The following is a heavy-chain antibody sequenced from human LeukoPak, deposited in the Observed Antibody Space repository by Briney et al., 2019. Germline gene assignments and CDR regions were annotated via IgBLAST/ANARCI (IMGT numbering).Heavy chain of an antibody. V-gene: IGHV3-73*01. CDR2: IRSTANGYAT. J-gene: IGHJ4*02. CDR3: TGNYYGSGSYADFDY. D-gene: IGHD3-10*01. CDR1: GFTFSGSA. Sequence: GGSLRLSCAASGFTFSGSALHWVRQASGQGLEWVGRIRSTANGYATAYAASVKGRFTISRDDSKNTAYLQMDSLKTEDTAVYFCTGNYYGSGSYADFDYWGQGTLVTVSS.